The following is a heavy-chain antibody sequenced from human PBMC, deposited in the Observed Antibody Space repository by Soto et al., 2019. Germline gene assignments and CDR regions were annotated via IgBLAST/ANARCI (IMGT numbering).Heavy chain of an antibody. J-gene: IGHJ4*02. CDR3: ARHGYSGYATAQSFDY. CDR1: GGSISSSSYY. D-gene: IGHD5-12*01. Sequence: QLQLQESGPGLVKPSETLSLTCTVSGGSISSSSYYWGWIRQPPGKGLEWIGSIYYSGSTYYNPSLKSRVTISVDTSKNQFSLKLSSVTAADTAVYYCARHGYSGYATAQSFDYWGQGTLVTVSS. CDR2: IYYSGST. V-gene: IGHV4-39*01.